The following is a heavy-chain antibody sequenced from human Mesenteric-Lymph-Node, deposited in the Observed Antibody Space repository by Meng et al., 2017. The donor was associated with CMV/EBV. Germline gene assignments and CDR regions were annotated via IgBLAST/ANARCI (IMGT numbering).Heavy chain of an antibody. CDR3: ARGRVGGVDY. D-gene: IGHD1-26*01. V-gene: IGHV3-21*01. CDR2: ISSSSSYI. J-gene: IGHJ4*02. CDR1: GFTFSSYW. Sequence: GESLKISCAASGFTFSSYWIHWVRQAPGKGLEWVSSISSSSSYIYYADSVKGRFTISRDNAKNSLYLQMNSLRAEDTAVYYCARGRVGGVDYWGQGTLVTVSS.